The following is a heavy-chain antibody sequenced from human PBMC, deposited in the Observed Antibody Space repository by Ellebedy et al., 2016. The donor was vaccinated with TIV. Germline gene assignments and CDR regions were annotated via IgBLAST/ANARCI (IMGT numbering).Heavy chain of an antibody. D-gene: IGHD3-16*01. J-gene: IGHJ6*03. CDR2: ISSDVITQ. Sequence: PRGSLRLSCTPSGFTFSRYSTFWVRQAPGKGLEWVALISSDVITQYYADSVKGRFTTSRDNSKHMLDLQMNSLIPEDPAVYYCANRGPRGTFTMDVWGKGTTVTVSS. V-gene: IGHV3-30*01. CDR3: ANRGPRGTFTMDV. CDR1: GFTFSRYS.